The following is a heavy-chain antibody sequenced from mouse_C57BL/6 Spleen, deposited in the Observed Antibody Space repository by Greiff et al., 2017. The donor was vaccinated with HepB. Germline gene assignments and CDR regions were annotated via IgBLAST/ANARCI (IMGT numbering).Heavy chain of an antibody. J-gene: IGHJ4*01. CDR2: IWSGGST. D-gene: IGHD1-1*01. CDR1: GFSLTSYG. V-gene: IGHV2-2*01. CDR3: ARGDYYGSSPYYAMDY. Sequence: QVQLKESGPGLVQPSQSLSITCTVSGFSLTSYGVHWVRQSPGKGLEWLGVIWSGGSTDYNAAFISRLSISKDNSKSQVFFKMNSLQADDTAIYYCARGDYYGSSPYYAMDYWGQGTSVTVSS.